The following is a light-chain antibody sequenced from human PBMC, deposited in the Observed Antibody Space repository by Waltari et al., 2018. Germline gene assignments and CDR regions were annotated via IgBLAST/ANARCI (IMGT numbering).Light chain of an antibody. CDR3: QQYNNWPSWT. Sequence: EIVMTQSPATLSVSPGERATLHCRASQSVSSNLAWYQQKPGQAPRLRIYGASTTATGIPARFSGSGSGTEFTLPISSLLSEDFAVYYCQQYNNWPSWTFGQGTKVEIK. CDR2: GAS. J-gene: IGKJ1*01. V-gene: IGKV3-15*01. CDR1: QSVSSN.